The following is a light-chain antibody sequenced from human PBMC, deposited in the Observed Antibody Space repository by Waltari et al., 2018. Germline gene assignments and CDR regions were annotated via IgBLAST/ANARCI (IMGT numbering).Light chain of an antibody. Sequence: QSALTQPASVSGSPGQSITISCTGTSSDVGGYHYVSWYQQHPGKAPNLRIYAVRNRPSLVSMRFSGSKSVKTASLTIAGLQAEDEADYYCSSYTGSSTLVFGGGTKRTVL. CDR3: SSYTGSSTLV. CDR1: SSDVGGYHY. CDR2: AVR. V-gene: IGLV2-14*01. J-gene: IGLJ3*02.